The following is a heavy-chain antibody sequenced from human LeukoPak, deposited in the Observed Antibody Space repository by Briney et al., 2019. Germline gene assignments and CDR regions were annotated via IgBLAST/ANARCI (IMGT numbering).Heavy chain of an antibody. CDR1: GFTFSSYW. J-gene: IGHJ4*02. V-gene: IGHV3-7*01. CDR2: IKEDGSEE. CDR3: ARVGYSAQVDY. Sequence: GGSLRLSCGASGFTFSSYWMSWVRQAPGKGLEWVANIKEDGSEEYYVDSVKGRFTISRDNAKNSLYLQMNSLRAEDTAVYYCARVGYSAQVDYWGQGTLVTVSS. D-gene: IGHD4-23*01.